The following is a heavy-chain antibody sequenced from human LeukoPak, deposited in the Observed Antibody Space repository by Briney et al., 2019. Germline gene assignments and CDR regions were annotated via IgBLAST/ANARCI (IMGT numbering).Heavy chain of an antibody. CDR1: GDSVRTNNYY. V-gene: IGHV4-61*01. CDR2: IYYSGST. J-gene: IGHJ5*02. D-gene: IGHD3-10*01. CDR3: ARGPGGYYGSGSYFMWHWFDP. Sequence: SETLSLTCTVSGDSVRTNNYYWSWIRQPPGEGLEWIGYIYYSGSTNYNPSLKSRVTISVDTSKNQFSLKLSSVTAADTAVYYCARGPGGYYGSGSYFMWHWFDPWGQGTLVTVSS.